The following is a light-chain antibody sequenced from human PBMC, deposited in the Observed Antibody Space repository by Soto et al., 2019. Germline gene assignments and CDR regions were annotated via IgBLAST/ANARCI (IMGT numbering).Light chain of an antibody. CDR1: QGLSSY. CDR2: AAS. J-gene: IGKJ4*01. V-gene: IGKV1-9*01. Sequence: IQLTQSPSSLSASLGDRVTITCRASQGLSSYLAWYQQKPGKAPKLLIYAASTLQSGVPSRFSGIESGTDFTLTISSLQPEDFATYYCQQVNNYPLTFGGGTKVDIX. CDR3: QQVNNYPLT.